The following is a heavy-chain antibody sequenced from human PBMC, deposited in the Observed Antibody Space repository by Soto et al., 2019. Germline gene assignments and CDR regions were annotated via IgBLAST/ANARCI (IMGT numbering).Heavy chain of an antibody. D-gene: IGHD3-16*02. CDR1: GGSISITSFY. CDR2: GCYRGGT. Sequence: QVQLQESGPGLVNPSQTLSLSCAVSGGSISITSFYWSWIRQSPGKGLEWIGYGCYRGGTYYNPSLKSRVTMTLGTYKRQFSLKLRSVTAADTAVYYCAGSPARGLRFGELSAYVDFWGQGILVTVSS. V-gene: IGHV4-31*11. CDR3: AGSPARGLRFGELSAYVDF. J-gene: IGHJ4*02.